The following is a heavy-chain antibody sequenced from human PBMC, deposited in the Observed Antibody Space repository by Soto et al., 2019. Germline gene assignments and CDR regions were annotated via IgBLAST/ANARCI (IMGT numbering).Heavy chain of an antibody. CDR2: IRSKAYGGTT. Sequence: PGGSLRLSCTASGFTFGDYAMSWFRQAPGKGLEWVGFIRSKAYGGTTEYAASVKGRFTISRDDSKSIAHLQMNSLKTEDTAVYYCTRGDHTATATDGMDVWGQGTTVTVSS. CDR1: GFTFGDYA. J-gene: IGHJ6*02. CDR3: TRGDHTATATDGMDV. D-gene: IGHD5-18*01. V-gene: IGHV3-49*03.